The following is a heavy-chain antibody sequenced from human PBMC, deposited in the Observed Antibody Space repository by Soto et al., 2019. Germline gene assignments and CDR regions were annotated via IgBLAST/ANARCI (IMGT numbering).Heavy chain of an antibody. Sequence: LRLSCAASGFTFSSYAMHWVRQAPGKGLEWVAIISDDGSNKYNADSVKGRFTISRDNSRNTLFLQMNSLRAEDTAVYYCARDRSVSAWYYVDYWGQGTLVTVSS. D-gene: IGHD6-25*01. CDR2: ISDDGSNK. CDR1: GFTFSSYA. V-gene: IGHV3-30-3*01. CDR3: ARDRSVSAWYYVDY. J-gene: IGHJ4*02.